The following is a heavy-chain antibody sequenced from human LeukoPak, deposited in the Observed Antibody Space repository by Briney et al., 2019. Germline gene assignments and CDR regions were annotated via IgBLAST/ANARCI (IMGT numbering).Heavy chain of an antibody. Sequence: EASVKVSCKASGYTFTSYGINWVRQAPGQGLEWMGWISAYNGNTNYAQKLQGRVTMTTDTSTSTAYMELRSLRSDDTAVYYCAPAYDILTKSAWYFDLWGRGTLVTVSS. CDR3: APAYDILTKSAWYFDL. CDR1: GYTFTSYG. V-gene: IGHV1-18*01. D-gene: IGHD3-9*01. CDR2: ISAYNGNT. J-gene: IGHJ2*01.